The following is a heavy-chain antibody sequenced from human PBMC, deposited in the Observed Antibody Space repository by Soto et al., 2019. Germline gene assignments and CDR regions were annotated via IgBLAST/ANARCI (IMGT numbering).Heavy chain of an antibody. CDR1: GFTFGHYA. J-gene: IGHJ6*02. CDR2: IRNKTFGGTA. Sequence: SLKLSCTFSGFTFGHYALTWFRHSPGKGLEWLAFIRNKTFGGTAEYAASVKGRFTISRDESKSIAYLQMNNLKAEDTAVYYCTPDFWSGIYSPDGMDIWGHGT. V-gene: IGHV3-49*03. D-gene: IGHD3-3*01. CDR3: TPDFWSGIYSPDGMDI.